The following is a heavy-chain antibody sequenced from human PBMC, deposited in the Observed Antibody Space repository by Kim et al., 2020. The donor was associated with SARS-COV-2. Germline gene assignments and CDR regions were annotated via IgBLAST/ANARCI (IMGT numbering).Heavy chain of an antibody. CDR2: IYYSGST. V-gene: IGHV4-39*01. CDR1: GGSISSSSYY. CDR3: ARHLTWAPFDP. J-gene: IGHJ5*02. Sequence: SETLSLTCTVSGGSISSSSYYWGWIRQPPGKGLEWIGSIYYSGSTYYNPSLKSRVAISVDTSKNQFSLKLSSVTAADTAVYYCARHLTWAPFDPWGQGTLVTVSS. D-gene: IGHD7-27*01.